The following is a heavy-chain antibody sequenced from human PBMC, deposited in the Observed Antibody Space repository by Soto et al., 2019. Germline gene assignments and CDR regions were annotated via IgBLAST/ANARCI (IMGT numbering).Heavy chain of an antibody. CDR1: GFIFSNSE. CDR3: ARLGRDTNYGYLFDY. Sequence: EVQLVESGGGSVQPGGSLRLSGAASGFIFSNSEMNWVGQAQGKGLEWLSYISSSGDTIYYADSVKGRFTVSRDNAKNSLYLQVHSLRAEDTAVYYCARLGRDTNYGYLFDYWGQGTLVTVSS. J-gene: IGHJ4*02. V-gene: IGHV3-48*03. CDR2: ISSSGDTI. D-gene: IGHD4-4*01.